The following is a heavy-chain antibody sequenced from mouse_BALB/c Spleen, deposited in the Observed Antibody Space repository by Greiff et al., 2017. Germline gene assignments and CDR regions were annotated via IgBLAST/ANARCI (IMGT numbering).Heavy chain of an antibody. D-gene: IGHD2-12*01. V-gene: IGHV5-6-3*01. Sequence: EVMLVGSGGGLVQPGGSLKLSCAASGFTFSSYGMSWVRQTPDKRLELVATINSNGGSTYYPDSVKGRFTISRDNAKNTLYLQMSSLKSEDTAMYYCAREGDYTYYFDYWGQGTTLTVSS. CDR3: AREGDYTYYFDY. CDR1: GFTFSSYG. J-gene: IGHJ2*01. CDR2: INSNGGST.